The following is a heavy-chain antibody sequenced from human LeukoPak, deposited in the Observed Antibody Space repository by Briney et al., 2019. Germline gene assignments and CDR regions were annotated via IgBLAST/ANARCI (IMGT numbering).Heavy chain of an antibody. CDR3: AAFDDSWSGYFSSSPYNYYVDA. Sequence: ASVKLSLNVSGHTLTALPMHWVRQAPGKGLEWMGSFDPHDDETIYARNFLGRVTMTEDTTTNTAFMELTDLRSEDTAVYYCAAFDDSWSGYFSSSPYNYYVDAWGGGTTPTVSS. CDR1: GHTLTALP. D-gene: IGHD3-3*01. J-gene: IGHJ6*03. CDR2: FDPHDDET. V-gene: IGHV1-24*01.